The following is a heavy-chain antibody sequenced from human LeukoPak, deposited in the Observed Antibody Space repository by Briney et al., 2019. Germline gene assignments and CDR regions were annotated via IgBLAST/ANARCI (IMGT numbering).Heavy chain of an antibody. Sequence: PSETLSLTCSVSGGSVSSGISYWSWIRQPPGKGLEWIGYIYYSGNTNYNPSLKSRVTISLDTSKNQFSLKLSSVTAADTAVYYCARKYNGYGGWIDYWAQGTLVTVSS. V-gene: IGHV4-61*01. D-gene: IGHD5-12*01. CDR1: GGSVSSGISY. CDR2: IYYSGNT. J-gene: IGHJ4*02. CDR3: ARKYNGYGGWIDY.